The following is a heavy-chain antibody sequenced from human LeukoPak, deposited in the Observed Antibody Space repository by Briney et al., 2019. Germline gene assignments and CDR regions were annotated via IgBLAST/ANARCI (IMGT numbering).Heavy chain of an antibody. Sequence: KVSCKASGYTFTGYYMHLVREAHGRGLEWMGIICPGDSDTRYSPSFQGQVTISADKSISTAYLQWSSLKASDTAMYYCPRTDGYNLVSVAFDVWGQGTMVTVSS. CDR1: GYTFTGYY. J-gene: IGHJ3*01. V-gene: IGHV5-51*01. D-gene: IGHD5-24*01. CDR3: PRTDGYNLVSVAFDV. CDR2: ICPGDSDT.